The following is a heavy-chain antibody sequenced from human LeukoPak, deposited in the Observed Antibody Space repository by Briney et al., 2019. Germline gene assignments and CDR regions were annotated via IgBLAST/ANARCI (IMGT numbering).Heavy chain of an antibody. CDR1: GYSFTSYW. D-gene: IGHD2-15*01. Sequence: GESLKISCKGSGYSFTSYWIGGVRQMPGKGLEWMGIIYPGDSDTRYSPSFQGQVTIPADKSISTAYLQWSSLKASDTAMYYCARRLLGYCSGGSCYYWFDPWGQGTLVTVSS. CDR3: ARRLLGYCSGGSCYYWFDP. CDR2: IYPGDSDT. V-gene: IGHV5-51*01. J-gene: IGHJ5*02.